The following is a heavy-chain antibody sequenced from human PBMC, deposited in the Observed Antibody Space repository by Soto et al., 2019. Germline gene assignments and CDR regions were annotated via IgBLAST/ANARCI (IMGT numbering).Heavy chain of an antibody. Sequence: EVQLLESGGGLVQPGGSLRLSCAASGFTFSSYAMSWVRQAPGKGLEWVSAISGSGGSTYYADSVKGRFTISRDNSKSTLYLQMNSLRAEDTAVYYCAKDLYYSSGWYLYNWGQGTLVTVSS. J-gene: IGHJ4*02. CDR1: GFTFSSYA. V-gene: IGHV3-23*01. D-gene: IGHD6-19*01. CDR3: AKDLYYSSGWYLYN. CDR2: ISGSGGST.